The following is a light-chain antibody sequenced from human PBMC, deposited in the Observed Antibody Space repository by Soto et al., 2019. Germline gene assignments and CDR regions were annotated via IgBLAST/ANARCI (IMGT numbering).Light chain of an antibody. CDR3: SSYTCSSTPSF. J-gene: IGLJ1*01. CDR2: EVR. V-gene: IGLV2-14*01. CDR1: SSDVGGYNY. Sequence: QSALTQPAPVSGSPGQSITISFTGTSSDVGGYNYDSWYQQHPGKAPKLMIYEVRNRPSGVSNRFSGSESGNTASLTISGLQAEDEADYYCSSYTCSSTPSFFGTGTKLTVL.